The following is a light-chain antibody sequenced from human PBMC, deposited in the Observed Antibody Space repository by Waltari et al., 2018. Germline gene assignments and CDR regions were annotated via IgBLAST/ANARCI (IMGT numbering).Light chain of an antibody. J-gene: IGLJ2*01. CDR1: INDRWSYKL. CDR2: EGS. CDR3: CSYASGSTII. Sequence: QSALTQPASLSGSPGPSIALPFTGSINDRWSYKLLSWYQRHPGKAPELLIYEGSKRPSGVSNRFSGSKSGNTASLTISGLQAEDEADYFCCSYASGSTIIFGGGTKLTVL. V-gene: IGLV2-23*01.